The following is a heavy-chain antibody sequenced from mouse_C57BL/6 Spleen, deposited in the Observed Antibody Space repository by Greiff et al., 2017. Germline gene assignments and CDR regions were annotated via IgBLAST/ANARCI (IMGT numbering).Heavy chain of an antibody. CDR1: GFTFSSYA. CDR3: AAYYSDYYDLDD. D-gene: IGHD2-12*01. CDR2: ISAGGSYT. Sequence: EVKLVESGAGLVKPGGSLKLSCTASGFTFSSYAMSWVRQTPEKRLEWVATISAGGSYTYYPDHFKGRFTISRDTANNNPYLQMSHLKSEDTAMYYCAAYYSDYYDLDDWGKGTSVTVSS. J-gene: IGHJ4*01. V-gene: IGHV5-4*03.